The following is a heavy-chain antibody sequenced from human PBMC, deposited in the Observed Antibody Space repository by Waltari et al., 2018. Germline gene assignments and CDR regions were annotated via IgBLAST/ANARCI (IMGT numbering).Heavy chain of an antibody. V-gene: IGHV3-30-3*01. CDR3: ARDLEVATILSPGLGFMDV. CDR1: GFTFSIYA. Sequence: QVQLVEPGGGVVQPGRSLRLSCAASGFTFSIYAMHCVRQAPGKGLDWVPIVSNEGSNKYYADSVKGRLTISRDNSKNTLYLQMNSLRAEDTAVYYCARDLEVATILSPGLGFMDVWGRSTVVTVSS. CDR2: VSNEGSNK. D-gene: IGHD5-12*01. J-gene: IGHJ2*01.